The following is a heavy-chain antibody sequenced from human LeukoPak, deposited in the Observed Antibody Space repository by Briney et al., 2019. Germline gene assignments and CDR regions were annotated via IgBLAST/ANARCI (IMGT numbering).Heavy chain of an antibody. D-gene: IGHD1-26*01. CDR1: GFTFSNYD. CDR2: IRTSATII. CDR3: ARDGDSSSYYGDFDY. J-gene: IGHJ4*02. V-gene: IGHV3-48*03. Sequence: GGSLRLSCEVSGFTFSNYDMNWVRRAPGKGLEWISYIRTSATIIYYADSVRDRFTVSRDNAKNLLYLQMNSLRVEDTAVYYCARDGDSSSYYGDFDYWGQGTLVTVSS.